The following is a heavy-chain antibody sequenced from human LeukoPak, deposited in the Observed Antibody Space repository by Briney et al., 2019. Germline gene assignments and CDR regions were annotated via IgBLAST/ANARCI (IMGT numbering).Heavy chain of an antibody. CDR1: GFTFSTYN. Sequence: PGGSLRLSCAASGFTFSTYNMNWVRQAPGKGLEWVSSITSSSSYTFYADSVKGRFTISRDNAKSSLYLQMNSLRAEDTAVYYCARSAAGRKNWFDPWGQGTLVTVSS. CDR2: ITSSSSYT. J-gene: IGHJ5*02. D-gene: IGHD6-13*01. V-gene: IGHV3-21*04. CDR3: ARSAAGRKNWFDP.